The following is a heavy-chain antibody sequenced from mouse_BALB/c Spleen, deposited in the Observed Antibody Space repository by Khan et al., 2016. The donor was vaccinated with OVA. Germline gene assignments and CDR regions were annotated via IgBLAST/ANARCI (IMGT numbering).Heavy chain of an antibody. CDR2: IYPYNGGT. Sequence: VQLKQSGPELVKPGASVKISCKASGYTFTDYNMHWVKQSHGKSLEWIGYIYPYNGGTGYNQKFKSKATLTVDNSSSTAYMELRSLTSEDSAVYYCAITIFYAMDYWGQGTSVTVSS. J-gene: IGHJ4*01. CDR3: AITIFYAMDY. CDR1: GYTFTDYN. D-gene: IGHD1-1*02. V-gene: IGHV1S29*02.